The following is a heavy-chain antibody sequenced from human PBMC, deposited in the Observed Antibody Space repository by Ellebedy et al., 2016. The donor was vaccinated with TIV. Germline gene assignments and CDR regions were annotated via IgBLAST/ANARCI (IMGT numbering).Heavy chain of an antibody. Sequence: GESLKISXAASGFTFSSYAMSWVRQAPGKGLEWVSAISGSGGSTYYADSVKGRFTISRDNAKNSLYLQMNSLRAEDTAVYYCARDLTGYAMDYWGQGALITVSS. V-gene: IGHV3-23*01. D-gene: IGHD3-9*01. CDR1: GFTFSSYA. CDR2: ISGSGGST. J-gene: IGHJ4*02. CDR3: ARDLTGYAMDY.